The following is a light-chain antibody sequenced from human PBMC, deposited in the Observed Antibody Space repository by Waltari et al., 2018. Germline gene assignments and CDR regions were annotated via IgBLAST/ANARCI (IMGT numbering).Light chain of an antibody. CDR3: CSFTSRSTWV. CDR2: DVS. J-gene: IGLJ3*02. V-gene: IGLV2-14*01. Sequence: QSALTQPASVSGSPGQSITLSCTGTSSDVGGYNYVSWYQRHPGKVPKLLIFDVSNRPSGVSKRFSGSKSGNTASLTISGLQAEDESDYYCCSFTSRSTWVFGGGTKLTVL. CDR1: SSDVGGYNY.